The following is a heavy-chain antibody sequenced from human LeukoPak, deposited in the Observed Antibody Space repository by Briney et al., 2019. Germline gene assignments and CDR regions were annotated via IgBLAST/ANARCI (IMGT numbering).Heavy chain of an antibody. D-gene: IGHD4-17*01. Sequence: GGSLRLSCVASGFTFSNYGMHWVRQAPGKGLEWVALISYDGNNKQYADSVKGRFTISRDNSKNTLYLQMNSLRTEDTAVYYCAKDQILEPDYGDYFDRWGQGTLVTVSS. CDR3: AKDQILEPDYGDYFDR. CDR1: GFTFSNYG. J-gene: IGHJ4*02. CDR2: ISYDGNNK. V-gene: IGHV3-30*18.